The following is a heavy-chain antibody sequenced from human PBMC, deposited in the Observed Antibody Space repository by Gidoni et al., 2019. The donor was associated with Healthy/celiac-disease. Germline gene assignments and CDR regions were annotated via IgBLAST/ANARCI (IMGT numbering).Heavy chain of an antibody. J-gene: IGHJ6*02. Sequence: EVQLVESGGGLVQPGRSLRLSCAASGFTFDDYAMHWVRQAPGKGLEWVSGISWNSGSIGYADSVKGRFTISRDNAKNSLYLQMNSLRAEDTALYYCAKDGMDVWGQGTTVTVSS. CDR3: AKDGMDV. CDR1: GFTFDDYA. CDR2: ISWNSGSI. V-gene: IGHV3-9*01.